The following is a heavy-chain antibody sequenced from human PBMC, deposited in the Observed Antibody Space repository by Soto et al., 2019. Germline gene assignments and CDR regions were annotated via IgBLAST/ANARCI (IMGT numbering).Heavy chain of an antibody. CDR1: GFTFSSYA. CDR3: SRDDGYSYGYVYY. Sequence: GGSLRLSCAASGFTFSSYAMSWVRQAPGKGLEWVSAISWSGGSTYYADSVKGRFSIFRDNSKNTLYLQMNSLRAEDTAVYYCSRDDGYSYGYVYYWDQGTLVTVSS. D-gene: IGHD5-18*01. J-gene: IGHJ4*02. CDR2: ISWSGGST. V-gene: IGHV3-23*01.